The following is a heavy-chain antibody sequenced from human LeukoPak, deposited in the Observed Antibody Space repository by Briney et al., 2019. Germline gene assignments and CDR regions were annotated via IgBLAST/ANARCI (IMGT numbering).Heavy chain of an antibody. CDR1: GYTFTSYG. V-gene: IGHV1-18*01. CDR2: ISAYNGNT. D-gene: IGHD3-3*01. J-gene: IGHJ4*02. Sequence: ASVKVSCKASGYTFTSYGISWVRQAPGQGLEWMGWISAYNGNTNYAQELQGRVTMTTDTSTSTAYMELRSLRSDDTAVYYCARSFWSGYSVDYWGQGTLVTVSS. CDR3: ARSFWSGYSVDY.